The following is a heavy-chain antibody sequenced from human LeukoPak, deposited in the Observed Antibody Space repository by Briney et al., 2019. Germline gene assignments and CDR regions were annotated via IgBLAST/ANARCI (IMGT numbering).Heavy chain of an antibody. V-gene: IGHV4-38-2*02. CDR1: GYSISSGYY. D-gene: IGHD3-3*01. CDR2: FYHSGGP. CDR3: ERGGGFLESLYADAFDI. Sequence: SETLSLTCTVSGYSISSGYYWCWIRQPPGKGLGWIGNFYHSGGPYYTPSRKSRVTISVNMSRNQFSLILSSVTAADTAVYYCERGGGFLESLYADAFDIWGQGTMVTVSS. J-gene: IGHJ3*02.